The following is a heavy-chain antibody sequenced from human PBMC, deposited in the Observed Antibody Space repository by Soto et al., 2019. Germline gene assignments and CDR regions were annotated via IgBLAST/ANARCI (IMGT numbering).Heavy chain of an antibody. CDR3: ARVLRSDDYIWGTPGPLDY. J-gene: IGHJ4*02. CDR2: MNPNSGNT. D-gene: IGHD3-16*01. V-gene: IGHV1-8*01. Sequence: ASVEVSCKASGYTFTSYDINWVRQATGQGLEWMGWMNPNSGNTGYAQKFQGRVTMTRNTSISTAYMELSSLRSEDTAVYYCARVLRSDDYIWGTPGPLDYWGQGTLVTVSS. CDR1: GYTFTSYD.